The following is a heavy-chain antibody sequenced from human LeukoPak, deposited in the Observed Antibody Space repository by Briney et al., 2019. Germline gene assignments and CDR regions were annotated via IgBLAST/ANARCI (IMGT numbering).Heavy chain of an antibody. CDR3: ARARSRASTWYWDH. Sequence: ASVKVSCKASGYSFSDYGINWVRQAPGQGPEWMGWISTLYGNKNFAQKFQGRVTMTSDTSTSTAYLELASLTSDDSAIYYCARARSRASTWYWDHWGPGTLVIVSS. D-gene: IGHD2-8*02. CDR1: GYSFSDYG. CDR2: ISTLYGNK. J-gene: IGHJ4*02. V-gene: IGHV1-18*01.